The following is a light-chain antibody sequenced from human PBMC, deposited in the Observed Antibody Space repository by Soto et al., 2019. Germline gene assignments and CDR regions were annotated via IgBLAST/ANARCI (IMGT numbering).Light chain of an antibody. V-gene: IGKV1-39*01. J-gene: IGKJ1*01. CDR3: QQSYSTPRT. CDR2: AAS. Sequence: IKLTQSPSTLSASVGDRVTITCRASQSISTWLAWYQQKPGKAPKLLSYAASSLQSGVPSRFSGSGSGTDFTLTISSLKPEDFATYYCQQSYSTPRTFGQGTKVDIK. CDR1: QSISTW.